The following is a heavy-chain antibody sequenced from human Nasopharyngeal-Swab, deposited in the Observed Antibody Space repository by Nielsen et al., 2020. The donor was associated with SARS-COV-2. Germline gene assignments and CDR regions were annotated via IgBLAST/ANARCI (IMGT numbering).Heavy chain of an antibody. CDR2: ISSSSSYI. CDR3: ARDGLDYDFWSAYFMDV. Sequence: GESLKISCAASGSTFNNYNFNWVRQAPGKVLEWVSSISSSSSYIYYADSVKGRFTISRDNAKNSLYLQMNSLRAEDTAVYYCARDGLDYDFWSAYFMDVWGQGTTVTVSS. D-gene: IGHD3-3*01. V-gene: IGHV3-21*01. CDR1: GSTFNNYN. J-gene: IGHJ6*02.